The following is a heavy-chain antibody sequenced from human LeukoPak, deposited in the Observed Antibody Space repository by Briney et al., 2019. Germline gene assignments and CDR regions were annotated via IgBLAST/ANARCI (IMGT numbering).Heavy chain of an antibody. CDR3: AKEVTRPNRAVAGLNY. CDR2: ISYDGSNK. CDR1: GFTFSAYG. Sequence: PGRSLRLSCAASGFTFSAYGMHWVRQAPGKGLEWVAIISYDGSNKYYADSVKGRFTISRDNSKNTLYLQMNSLRAEDTAVYYCAKEVTRPNRAVAGLNYWGRGTLVTVSS. J-gene: IGHJ4*02. D-gene: IGHD6-19*01. V-gene: IGHV3-30*18.